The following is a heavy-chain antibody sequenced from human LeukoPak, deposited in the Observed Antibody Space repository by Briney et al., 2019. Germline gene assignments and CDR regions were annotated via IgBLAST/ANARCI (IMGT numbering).Heavy chain of an antibody. D-gene: IGHD2-21*01. V-gene: IGHV4-39*01. CDR2: ISCGGSI. Sequence: PSETLSLTCTVSGGSVSISTFFWAWIRQPPGKGLEWIGSISCGGSIYYKSSLKSRVTISLDASKNQFSLRLNSVTAADSAVYYCARPPRAGETDYWGQGTLVTVSS. J-gene: IGHJ4*02. CDR3: ARPPRAGETDY. CDR1: GGSVSISTFF.